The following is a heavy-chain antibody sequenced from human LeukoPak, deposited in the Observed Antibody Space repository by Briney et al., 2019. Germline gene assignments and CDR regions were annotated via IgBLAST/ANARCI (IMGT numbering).Heavy chain of an antibody. CDR2: ITFDGSNQ. CDR1: GSTFSNHG. V-gene: IGHV3-30*18. CDR3: AKEDRTVPVDGSPSDWYFDH. J-gene: IGHJ2*01. D-gene: IGHD6-19*01. Sequence: GKSLRLSCAASGSTFSNHGMHWVRQAPGKGLEWVTAITFDGSNQYYADSMKGRFTISRDNSKNTLYLQMNSLRAEDTAVYYCAKEDRTVPVDGSPSDWYFDHWGRGTLVTVSS.